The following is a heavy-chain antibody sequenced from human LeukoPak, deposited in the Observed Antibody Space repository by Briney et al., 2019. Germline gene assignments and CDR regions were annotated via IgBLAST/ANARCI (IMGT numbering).Heavy chain of an antibody. D-gene: IGHD3-10*01. V-gene: IGHV3-53*01. Sequence: GGSLRLSCAASGFTVSSNYMSWVRQAPGKGLEWVSVIYSGGSTYYADSVKGRFTISRDNSKNTLYLQMNSLRAEDTAVYYCARSTLWFGENYFDYWGQGTLVTVSS. CDR2: IYSGGST. CDR3: ARSTLWFGENYFDY. J-gene: IGHJ4*02. CDR1: GFTVSSNY.